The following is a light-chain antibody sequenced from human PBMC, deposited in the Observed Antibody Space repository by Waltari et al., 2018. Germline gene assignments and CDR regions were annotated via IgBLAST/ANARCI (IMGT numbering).Light chain of an antibody. CDR2: LVS. J-gene: IGKJ3*01. CDR3: EQTLQTPFT. V-gene: IGKV2-28*01. CDR1: QSLLHSNGYTY. Sequence: DIVMTQTPLSLSVTPGEPASISCRSSQSLLHSNGYTYLHWYLQKPGQSPQLLIYLVSNLASGVPDRFSGSGSGTDFTLKISRVEAEDVGVYYCEQTLQTPFTFGPGTKLDIK.